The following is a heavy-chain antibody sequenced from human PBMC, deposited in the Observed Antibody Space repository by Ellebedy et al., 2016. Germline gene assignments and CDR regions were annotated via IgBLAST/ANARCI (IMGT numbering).Heavy chain of an antibody. V-gene: IGHV3-74*01. CDR3: AKGGGTVVDN. CDR1: GFTFSSYW. CDR2: ISSDGSST. Sequence: GESLKISCAASGFTFSSYWMHWVRQAPGKGLLWVSRISSDGSSTSYADYVKGRFTISRDNTKNTLFVQLNSLRAEDTAVYYCAKGGGTVVDNWGQGTLVTVSS. D-gene: IGHD4/OR15-4a*01. J-gene: IGHJ4*02.